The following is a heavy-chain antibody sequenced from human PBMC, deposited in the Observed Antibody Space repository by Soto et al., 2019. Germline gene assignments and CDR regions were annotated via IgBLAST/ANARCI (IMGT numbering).Heavy chain of an antibody. CDR1: GFSFDDYV. CDR3: NMWPAGGQSNFEY. Sequence: GSLRLSCRTSGFSFDDYVMTWVRQAPGKGLEFVGGIGSGGTAEYAASVRGRFTISRDGSKTIAYLQMNSLKTDDTAVYYCNMWPAGGQSNFEYWGQGTLVTVSS. J-gene: IGHJ4*02. V-gene: IGHV3-49*04. CDR2: IGSGGTA. D-gene: IGHD2-15*01.